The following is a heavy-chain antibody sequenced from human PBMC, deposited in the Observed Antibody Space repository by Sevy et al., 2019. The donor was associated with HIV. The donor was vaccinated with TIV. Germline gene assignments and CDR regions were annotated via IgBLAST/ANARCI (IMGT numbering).Heavy chain of an antibody. Sequence: GGSLRLSCAASGFTFRSYWMSWVRQAPGKGLEWVANIKQDGSEKYYLDSVKGRFTISRDNAKNSLYLQMNSLRAEDTAVYYCARDPSDYYDSSGYYSYWGQGTLVTVSS. CDR3: ARDPSDYYDSSGYYSY. J-gene: IGHJ4*02. V-gene: IGHV3-7*01. D-gene: IGHD3-22*01. CDR2: IKQDGSEK. CDR1: GFTFRSYW.